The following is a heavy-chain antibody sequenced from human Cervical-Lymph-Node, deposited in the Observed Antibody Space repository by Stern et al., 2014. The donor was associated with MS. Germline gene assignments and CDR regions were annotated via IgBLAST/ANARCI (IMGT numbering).Heavy chain of an antibody. D-gene: IGHD6-19*01. CDR1: GFTFSSYG. CDR3: ARSVEDSSGRYYFDY. Sequence: QVQLVESGGGVVQPGRSLRLSCAASGFTFSSYGMHWVRQAPGKGLEWVAVIWYDGSNKYYADSVKGRFTISRDNSKNTLYLQMNSLRAEDTAVYYCARSVEDSSGRYYFDYWGQGTLVTVSS. CDR2: IWYDGSNK. J-gene: IGHJ4*02. V-gene: IGHV3-33*01.